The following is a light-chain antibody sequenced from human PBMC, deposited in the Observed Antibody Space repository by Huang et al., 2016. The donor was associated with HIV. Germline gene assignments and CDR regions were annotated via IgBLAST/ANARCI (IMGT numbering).Light chain of an antibody. CDR1: QNINTY. CDR3: QQRSSWPLT. V-gene: IGKV3-11*01. Sequence: EIVLTQSPVTLSMSPGQRATLSCRASQNINTYLAWYQQKPGQAPRLLIYDTSNRATVIPARFSGSGSGTDFTLTISSLEPEDFVVYFCQQRSSWPLTFGGGTTVEIK. CDR2: DTS. J-gene: IGKJ4*01.